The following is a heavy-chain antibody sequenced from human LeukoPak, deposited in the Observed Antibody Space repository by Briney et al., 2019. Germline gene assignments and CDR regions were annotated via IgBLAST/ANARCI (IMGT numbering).Heavy chain of an antibody. CDR3: ARELGYCSGGSCANWFDP. D-gene: IGHD2-15*01. CDR2: ISGSGGST. CDR1: GFTFSSYG. V-gene: IGHV3-23*01. J-gene: IGHJ5*02. Sequence: GGSLRLSCAASGFTFSSYGMSWVRQAPGKGLEWVSAISGSGGSTYYADSVKGRFTISRDNAKNSLYLQMNSLRAEDTAVYYCARELGYCSGGSCANWFDPWGQGTLVTVSS.